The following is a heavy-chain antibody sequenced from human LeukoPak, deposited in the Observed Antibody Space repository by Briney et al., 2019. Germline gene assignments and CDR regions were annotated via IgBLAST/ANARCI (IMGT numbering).Heavy chain of an antibody. Sequence: GGSLRLSCAASGFTFSSYWMSWVRQAPGKGLEWVSYISSSGSTIYYADSVKGRFTISRDNAKNSLYLQMNSLRAEDTAIYYCARLPYSGYGGGRVYWGQGTLVTVSS. CDR1: GFTFSSYW. V-gene: IGHV3-48*04. J-gene: IGHJ4*02. D-gene: IGHD5-12*01. CDR2: ISSSGSTI. CDR3: ARLPYSGYGGGRVY.